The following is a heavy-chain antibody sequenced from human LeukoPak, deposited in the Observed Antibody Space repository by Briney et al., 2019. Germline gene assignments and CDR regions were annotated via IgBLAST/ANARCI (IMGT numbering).Heavy chain of an antibody. CDR3: AELGITMIGGV. CDR1: GFTFSSYG. V-gene: IGHV3-30*02. CDR2: IRYDGSNK. Sequence: GGSLRLSCAASGFTFSSYGMHWVRQAPGKGLEGVAFIRYDGSNKYYADSVKGRFTISRDNAKNSLYLQRNSLRAEDTAVYYCAELGITMIGGVWGKGTTVTISS. J-gene: IGHJ6*04. D-gene: IGHD3-10*02.